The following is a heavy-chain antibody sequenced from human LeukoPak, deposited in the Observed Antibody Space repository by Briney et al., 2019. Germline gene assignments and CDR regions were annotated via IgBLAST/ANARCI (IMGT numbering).Heavy chain of an antibody. V-gene: IGHV4-30-4*01. D-gene: IGHD3-22*01. CDR2: IYYSGST. CDR3: ARGTYYYDSSGYKSTSFDY. CDR1: GGSISSGDYY. J-gene: IGHJ4*02. Sequence: SQTLSLTCTVSGGSISSGDYYWSWIRQPPGKGLEWIGYIYYSGSTYYNPSLKSRVTISIDTSKNQFSLKLSSVTAADTAVYYCARGTYYYDSSGYKSTSFDYWGQGTLVTVSS.